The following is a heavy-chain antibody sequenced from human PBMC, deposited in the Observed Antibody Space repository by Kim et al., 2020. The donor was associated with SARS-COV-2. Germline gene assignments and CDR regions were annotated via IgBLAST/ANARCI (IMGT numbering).Heavy chain of an antibody. J-gene: IGHJ4*02. CDR2: ISSSSSYT. CDR1: GFTFSDYY. V-gene: IGHV3-11*06. CDR3: ARGGSSGYPYYFDY. D-gene: IGHD3-22*01. Sequence: GGSLRLSCAASGFTFSDYYMSWIRQAPGKGLEWVSYISSSSSYTNYADSVKGRFTISRDNAKNSLYLQMNSLRAEDTAVYYCARGGSSGYPYYFDYWGQGTLVTVSS.